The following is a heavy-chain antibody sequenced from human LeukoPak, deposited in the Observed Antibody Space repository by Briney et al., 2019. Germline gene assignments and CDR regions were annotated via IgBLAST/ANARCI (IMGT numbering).Heavy chain of an antibody. CDR2: ISYDGSNK. J-gene: IGHJ6*02. Sequence: GRSLRLSCAASGFTFSSYGMHWVRQAPGKGLEWVAVISYDGSNKYYADSVKGRFTISRDNSKNTLYLQMNSLRAEDTAVYYCARDRIQLWSSGMDVWGQGTTVTVSS. CDR3: ARDRIQLWSSGMDV. CDR1: GFTFSSYG. V-gene: IGHV3-30*03. D-gene: IGHD5-18*01.